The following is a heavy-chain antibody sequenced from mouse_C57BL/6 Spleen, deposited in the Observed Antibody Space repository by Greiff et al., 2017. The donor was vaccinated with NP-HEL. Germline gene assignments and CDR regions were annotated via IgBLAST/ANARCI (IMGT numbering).Heavy chain of an antibody. J-gene: IGHJ3*01. V-gene: IGHV2-3*01. D-gene: IGHD2-4*01. CDR2: IWGDGGT. CDR3: AILYDYDEGAWFAY. CDR1: GFSLTSYG. Sequence: VQLVESGPGLVAPSQSLSITCTVSGFSLTSYGVSWVRQPPGKGLEWLGVIWGDGGTNYHSALISRLSIRKDNSKSQVFLKLNSLQTDDTATYYCAILYDYDEGAWFAYWGKGTLVTVSA.